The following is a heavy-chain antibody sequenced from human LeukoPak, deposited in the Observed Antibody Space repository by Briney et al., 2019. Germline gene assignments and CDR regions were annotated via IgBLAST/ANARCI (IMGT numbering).Heavy chain of an antibody. J-gene: IGHJ4*02. V-gene: IGHV4-39*01. D-gene: IGHD1-1*01. Sequence: SETLSLTCTVSGGSISSSSYYWGWIRQPPGKGLEWIGSIYYSGSTYYNPSLKSRVTISADTSKNQFSLKLSSVTAADTAVYYCARTSAVWNYYFDYWGQGTLVTVSS. CDR3: ARTSAVWNYYFDY. CDR1: GGSISSSSYY. CDR2: IYYSGST.